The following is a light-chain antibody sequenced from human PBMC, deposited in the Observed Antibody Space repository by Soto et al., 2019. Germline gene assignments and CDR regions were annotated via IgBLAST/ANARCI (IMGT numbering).Light chain of an antibody. CDR2: WAS. CDR3: QQYYSTPPWT. CDR1: QSVLYSSNNKNY. Sequence: DIVMTQSPDSLAVSLGERATINCKSSQSVLYSSNNKNYLAWYQQKPGQPPKLLIHWASTRESGVPDRFSGSGSGTDFPLTISSLQAEDVAVYYCQQYYSTPPWTFGQGTKVEIK. V-gene: IGKV4-1*01. J-gene: IGKJ1*01.